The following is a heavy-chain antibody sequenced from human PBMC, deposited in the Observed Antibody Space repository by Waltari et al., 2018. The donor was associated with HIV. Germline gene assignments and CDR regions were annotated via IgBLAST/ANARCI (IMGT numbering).Heavy chain of an antibody. CDR3: ARVQTGVDTAMVNRYFDL. D-gene: IGHD5-18*01. Sequence: QLQLQESGPGLVKPSETLSLTCTVSGGSISSISYSSGWIRPPPGKGLEWIGSIYYSGSTYYNPSLKSRVTISVDTSKNQFSLKLSSVTAADTAVYYCARVQTGVDTAMVNRYFDLWGRGTLVTVSS. CDR2: IYYSGST. CDR1: GGSISSISYS. J-gene: IGHJ2*01. V-gene: IGHV4-39*01.